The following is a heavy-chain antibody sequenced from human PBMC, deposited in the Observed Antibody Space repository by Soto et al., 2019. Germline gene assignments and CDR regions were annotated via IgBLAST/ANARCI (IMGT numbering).Heavy chain of an antibody. Sequence: QVQLQESGPGLVKPSQTLSLTCTVSGGSISSGGYYWNWIRQHPGKGLELIGYIYYSGSTYYNPPLKSRLTIPKDTTKKQLSLTLSSVTAANTDVYYCARSVFPWGQGALVTVCS. V-gene: IGHV4-31*03. J-gene: IGHJ5*02. CDR3: ARSVFP. CDR2: IYYSGST. CDR1: GGSISSGGYY.